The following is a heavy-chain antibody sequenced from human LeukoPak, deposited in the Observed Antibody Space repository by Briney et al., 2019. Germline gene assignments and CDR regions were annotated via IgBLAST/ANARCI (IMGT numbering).Heavy chain of an antibody. J-gene: IGHJ6*03. V-gene: IGHV1-18*01. CDR2: ISAYNGNT. CDR1: GYTFTSYG. Sequence: GASVKVSCKASGYTFTSYGISWVRQAPGQGLEWMGWISAYNGNTNYAQKLQGRVTMTTDTSTSTAYMELRSLRSDDTAVYYCARVTMVQGVINLWYYYYYMDVWGKGTTVTVSS. D-gene: IGHD3-10*01. CDR3: ARVTMVQGVINLWYYYYYMDV.